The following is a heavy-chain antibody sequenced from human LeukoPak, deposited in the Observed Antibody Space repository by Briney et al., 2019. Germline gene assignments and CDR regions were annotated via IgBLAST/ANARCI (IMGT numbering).Heavy chain of an antibody. CDR1: GFTFSTFA. Sequence: PGGSLRLSCAASGFTFSTFAMHWVRLSPGKGLEWVSSITGSGPYMLYADSVKHRFTISRENTKNLLYLEMNSLRAEDTAMYFCVRDVGAVRGEVYFDYWGQGTLVTVSS. J-gene: IGHJ4*02. CDR2: ITGSGPYM. D-gene: IGHD3-10*01. V-gene: IGHV3-21*06. CDR3: VRDVGAVRGEVYFDY.